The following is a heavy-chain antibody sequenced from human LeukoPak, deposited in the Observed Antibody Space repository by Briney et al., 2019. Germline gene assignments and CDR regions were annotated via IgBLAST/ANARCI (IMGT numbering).Heavy chain of an antibody. Sequence: SVKVSCKASGGTFSSYAISWVRQAPGQGLEWMGGIIPIFGTANYAQKFQGRVTITADESTSTAYMELSSLRSEDTAVYFCARDGGSFSYNMDVWGQGTTVTVSS. J-gene: IGHJ6*02. D-gene: IGHD1-26*01. CDR3: ARDGGSFSYNMDV. CDR1: GGTFSSYA. V-gene: IGHV1-69*13. CDR2: IIPIFGTA.